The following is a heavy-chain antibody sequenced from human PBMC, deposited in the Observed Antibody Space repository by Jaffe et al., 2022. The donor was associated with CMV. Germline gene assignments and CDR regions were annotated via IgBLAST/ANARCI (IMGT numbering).Heavy chain of an antibody. J-gene: IGHJ6*03. Sequence: EVQLVESGGGLVQPGGSLRLSCAVSEFSVSDKYMNWVRQAPGKGLEWVSFLYRSGSANYADSVKGRFTISRDDFENTLYLQMKSLRSEDTAVYYCARGDLRLGDTVDDYYYYMDVWGKGTTVTVSS. CDR1: EFSVSDKY. D-gene: IGHD1-26*01. CDR2: LYRSGSA. CDR3: ARGDLRLGDTVDDYYYYMDV. V-gene: IGHV3-66*01.